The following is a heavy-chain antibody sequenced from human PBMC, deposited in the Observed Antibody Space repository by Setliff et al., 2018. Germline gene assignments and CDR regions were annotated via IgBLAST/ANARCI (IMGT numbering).Heavy chain of an antibody. Sequence: SETLSLTCTVSGGSISSGDYYWSWIRQPPGKGLEWIGYIYSSGSTYYNPSLKSRVSISVDTSENQFSLKLSSVTAADTAVYYCARESRYYYDNLGTLDYWGQGTLVTAPQ. CDR3: ARESRYYYDNLGTLDY. D-gene: IGHD3-22*01. CDR1: GGSISSGDYY. V-gene: IGHV4-30-4*08. J-gene: IGHJ4*02. CDR2: IYSSGST.